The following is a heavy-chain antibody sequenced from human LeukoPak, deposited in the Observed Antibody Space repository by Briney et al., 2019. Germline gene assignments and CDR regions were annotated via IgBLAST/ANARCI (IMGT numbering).Heavy chain of an antibody. V-gene: IGHV7-4-1*01. CDR3: ARDRRNYDILTGYVH. D-gene: IGHD3-9*01. CDR2: INTNTGNP. CDR1: GYTFTSYA. J-gene: IGHJ4*02. Sequence: ASVKVSCKASGYTFTSYAKNWVRQAPGQGLEWMGWINTNTGNPTYAQGFTGRFVFSLDTSVSTAYLQICSLKAEDTAVYYCARDRRNYDILTGYVHWGQGTLVTVSS.